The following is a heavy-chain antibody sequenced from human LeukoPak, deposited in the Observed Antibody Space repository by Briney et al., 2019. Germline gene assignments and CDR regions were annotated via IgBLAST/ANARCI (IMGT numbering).Heavy chain of an antibody. D-gene: IGHD4-23*01. J-gene: IGHJ4*01. CDR3: ARDLRWKDY. CDR1: GFTFSSHW. Sequence: QNGGSPRLSCAASGFTFSSHWMHWVRQAPGKGLVWVSRITSDGTSTSYADSVKGRFTISRDNAKNTLYLQMNSLRAEDTAVYYCARDLRWKDYWGQEPWSSSP. CDR2: ITSDGTST. V-gene: IGHV3-74*01.